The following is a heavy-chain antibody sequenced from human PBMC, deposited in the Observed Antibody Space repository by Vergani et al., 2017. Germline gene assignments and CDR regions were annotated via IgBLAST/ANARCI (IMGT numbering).Heavy chain of an antibody. V-gene: IGHV4-59*01. J-gene: IGHJ5*02. D-gene: IGHD3-16*01. CDR2: NYYSGST. CDR3: ARVAWGVGYVRDNWFDP. Sequence: QVQLQESGPGLVKPSETLSLTCTVSGGSISSYYWSWIRQPPGKGLEWIGYNYYSGSTNYNPSLKSRVTISVDTSKNQFSLKLSSVTAADTAVYYCARVAWGVGYVRDNWFDPWGQGTLVTVSS. CDR1: GGSISSYY.